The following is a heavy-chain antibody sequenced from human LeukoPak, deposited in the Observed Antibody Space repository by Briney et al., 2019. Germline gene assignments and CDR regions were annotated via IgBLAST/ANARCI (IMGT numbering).Heavy chain of an antibody. V-gene: IGHV1-18*01. J-gene: IGHJ4*02. CDR3: ARGALYYDILTGYYHTYYFDY. D-gene: IGHD3-9*01. Sequence: ASVKVSCKTSGYTFTSYGISWVRQAPGQGLEWMGWISAYNGNTNYAQKLQGRVTMTTDTSTSTAYMELRSLRSDDTAVYYCARGALYYDILTGYYHTYYFDYWGQGTLVTVSS. CDR1: GYTFTSYG. CDR2: ISAYNGNT.